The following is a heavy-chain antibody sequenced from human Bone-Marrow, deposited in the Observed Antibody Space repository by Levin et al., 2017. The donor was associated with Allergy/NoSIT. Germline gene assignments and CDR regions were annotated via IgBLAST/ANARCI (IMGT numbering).Heavy chain of an antibody. J-gene: IGHJ4*02. Sequence: GESLKISCADSGFTFSNRAMTWVRQAPGKGLEWVASIHDSGDKTAYADSVRGRFTISRDTSKSTMYLQMNNVRADDTAMYYCAAWFAYWGQGAQVTVTS. V-gene: IGHV3-23*01. CDR2: IHDSGDKT. D-gene: IGHD3-10*01. CDR3: AAWFAY. CDR1: GFTFSNRA.